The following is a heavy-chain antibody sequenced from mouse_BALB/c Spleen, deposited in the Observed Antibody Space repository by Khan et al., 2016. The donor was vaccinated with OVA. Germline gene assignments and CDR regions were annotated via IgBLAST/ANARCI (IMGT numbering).Heavy chain of an antibody. J-gene: IGHJ4*01. Sequence: VQLQQSGPDLVKPSQSLSLTCTVTGYSITSGYSWHWIRQFPGNQLEWMGYIYHSGSINYNPSLKSRFSITRDTSTNLFFLQLNSVTTEDTATYYCARDGNYMDYWGQGTSVTVSS. D-gene: IGHD2-1*01. CDR1: GYSITSGYS. V-gene: IGHV3-1*02. CDR2: IYHSGSI. CDR3: ARDGNYMDY.